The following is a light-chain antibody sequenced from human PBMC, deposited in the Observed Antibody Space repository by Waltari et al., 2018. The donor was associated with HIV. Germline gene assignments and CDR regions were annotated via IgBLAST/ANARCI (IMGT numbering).Light chain of an antibody. CDR2: NDT. CDR1: ALPNQS. J-gene: IGLJ3*02. CDR3: ESADNSGTYWV. V-gene: IGLV3-25*03. Sequence: SYELTQPPSVSVSPGQTAKLTCSGDALPNQSAHWYQQKPGQAPLLVIYNDTQRPSGIPERFSGSHSGTTVTLIISGVQAEDEADYYCESADNSGTYWVFGGGTKLSVL.